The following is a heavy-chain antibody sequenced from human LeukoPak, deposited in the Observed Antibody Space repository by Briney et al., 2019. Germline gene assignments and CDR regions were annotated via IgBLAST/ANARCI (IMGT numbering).Heavy chain of an antibody. CDR3: AAVATWPRDFDY. CDR1: GFTFTSSA. V-gene: IGHV1-58*01. D-gene: IGHD5-12*01. Sequence: GTSVKVSCKASGFTFTSSAVQWVRQARGQRLEWIGWIVVGSGNTNYAQKFQERVTITRDMSTSTAYMELSSLRSEDTAVYYCAAVATWPRDFDYWGQGTLVTVSS. J-gene: IGHJ4*02. CDR2: IVVGSGNT.